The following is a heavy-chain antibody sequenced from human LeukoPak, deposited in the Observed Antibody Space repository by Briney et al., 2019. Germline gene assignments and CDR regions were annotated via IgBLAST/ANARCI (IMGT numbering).Heavy chain of an antibody. Sequence: ASVQLSCKVSGYTLTELSMHWVRQAPGKGLEWIGGFDPEDGETIYAQKFQGRVTMTDDTSTDTAYMDLRSLRFDDTAVYYFARGAAQVIVGATFGVEVYWGQGTLVTVSS. CDR3: ARGAAQVIVGATFGVEVY. CDR1: GYTLTELS. D-gene: IGHD1-26*01. CDR2: FDPEDGET. J-gene: IGHJ4*02. V-gene: IGHV1-24*01.